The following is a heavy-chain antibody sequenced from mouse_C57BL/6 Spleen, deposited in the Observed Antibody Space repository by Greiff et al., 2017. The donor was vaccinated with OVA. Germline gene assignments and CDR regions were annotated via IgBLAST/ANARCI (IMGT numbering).Heavy chain of an antibody. CDR1: GFNIKDDY. V-gene: IGHV14-4*01. J-gene: IGHJ2*01. Sequence: EVMLVESGAELVRPGASVKLSCTASGFNIKDDYMHWVKQRPEQGLEWIGWIDPENGDTEYASKFQGKATITADTSSNTAYLQLSSLTSEDTAVYYCTFYYGSSYGYWGRGTTLTVSS. CDR2: IDPENGDT. D-gene: IGHD1-1*01. CDR3: TFYYGSSYGY.